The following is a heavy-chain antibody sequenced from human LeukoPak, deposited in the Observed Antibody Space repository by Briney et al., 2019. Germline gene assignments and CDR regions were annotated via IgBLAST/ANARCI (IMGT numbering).Heavy chain of an antibody. Sequence: GGSLRLSCAASGFTFSVYWMSWVRQAPGKGLEWVANMNQDGSEKDYVDSVKGRFTISRDNARNSLYLQMSSLRAEDTAVYYCATYSHWVAGDVWGQGTTVTVSS. D-gene: IGHD3-16*01. J-gene: IGHJ6*02. V-gene: IGHV3-7*01. CDR1: GFTFSVYW. CDR2: MNQDGSEK. CDR3: ATYSHWVAGDV.